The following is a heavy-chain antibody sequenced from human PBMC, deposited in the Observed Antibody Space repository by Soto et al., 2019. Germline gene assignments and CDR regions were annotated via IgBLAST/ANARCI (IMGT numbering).Heavy chain of an antibody. V-gene: IGHV1-8*01. CDR2: MNPNSGNT. CDR3: ARVMRYCSGGSCSYNWFDP. Sequence: ASVKVSCKASGYTFTSYDINWVRQATGQGLEWMGWMNPNSGNTGYAQKFQGRVTMTRNTSISTAYMELSSLRSEDTAVYYCARVMRYCSGGSCSYNWFDPWGQGTLVTVSS. CDR1: GYTFTSYD. D-gene: IGHD2-15*01. J-gene: IGHJ5*02.